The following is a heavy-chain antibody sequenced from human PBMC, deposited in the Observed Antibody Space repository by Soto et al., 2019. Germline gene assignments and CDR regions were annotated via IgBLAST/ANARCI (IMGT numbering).Heavy chain of an antibody. J-gene: IGHJ4*02. D-gene: IGHD6-19*01. CDR3: ARGAVAGRDFLGFDY. Sequence: TGGSLRLSCAASGFTFSNYDMSWVRQAPGKGLEWVAVITDNGGSTYYADSVRGRFTISRDNPKSTLYLQMNSLRAEDTAVYYCARGAVAGRDFLGFDYWGQGTLVTVSS. CDR1: GFTFSNYD. CDR2: ITDNGGST. V-gene: IGHV3-23*01.